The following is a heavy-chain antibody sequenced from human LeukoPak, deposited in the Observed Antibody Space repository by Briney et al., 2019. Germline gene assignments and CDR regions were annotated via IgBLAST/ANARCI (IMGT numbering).Heavy chain of an antibody. CDR2: IWYDGSNK. CDR1: GFTFSSYG. D-gene: IGHD3-22*01. CDR3: AKDLIYYYDSSEGAFDI. V-gene: IGHV3-30*02. Sequence: GGSLRLSCAASGFTFSSYGMHWVRQAPGKGLEWVAVIWYDGSNKYYADSVKGRFTISRDNSKNTLYLQMNSLRAEDTAVYYCAKDLIYYYDSSEGAFDIWGQGTMVTVSS. J-gene: IGHJ3*02.